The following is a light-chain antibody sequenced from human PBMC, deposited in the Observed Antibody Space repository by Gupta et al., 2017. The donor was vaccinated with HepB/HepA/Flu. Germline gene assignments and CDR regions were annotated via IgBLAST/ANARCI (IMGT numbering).Light chain of an antibody. CDR3: QVYGDSPLYT. V-gene: IGKV3-20*01. Sequence: EIVLTQSPCTLSLSPGERATLSCRASQSVSSNYLAWYQQKPGLAPRLLIYGASSRATGIPDRFSGSGSGTDFTLTISRLEPEDFAVYYCQVYGDSPLYTFGQGTKLEIK. CDR1: QSVSSNY. J-gene: IGKJ2*01. CDR2: GAS.